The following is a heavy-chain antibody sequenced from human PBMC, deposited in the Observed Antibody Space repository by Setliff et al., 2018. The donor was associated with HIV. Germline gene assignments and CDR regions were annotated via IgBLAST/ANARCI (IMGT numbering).Heavy chain of an antibody. CDR2: IYYSGST. D-gene: IGHD2-8*01. V-gene: IGHV4-39*07. CDR1: GASISSSSYV. J-gene: IGHJ6*03. CDR3: ATLRAPDGYYMDV. Sequence: TLSLTCTVSGASISSSSYVGGWIRQPPGKGLEWIGSIYYSGSTNYNPSLKSRVTISVDTSKNQFSLKLSSVTAADTAVYYCATLRAPDGYYMDVWGKGTTVTVSS.